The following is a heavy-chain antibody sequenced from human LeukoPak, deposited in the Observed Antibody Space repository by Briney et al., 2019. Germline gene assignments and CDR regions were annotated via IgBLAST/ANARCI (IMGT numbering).Heavy chain of an antibody. V-gene: IGHV4-39*01. CDR1: GGSISSSSYY. CDR3: ARHGGDYDILTGYYLYYFDY. Sequence: KPSETLSLTCTASGGSISSSSYYWGWIRQPPGKGLEWIGSIYYSGSTYYNPSLKSRVTISVDTSKNQFSLKLSSVTAADTAVYYCARHGGDYDILTGYYLYYFDYWGQGTLVTVSS. D-gene: IGHD3-9*01. J-gene: IGHJ4*02. CDR2: IYYSGST.